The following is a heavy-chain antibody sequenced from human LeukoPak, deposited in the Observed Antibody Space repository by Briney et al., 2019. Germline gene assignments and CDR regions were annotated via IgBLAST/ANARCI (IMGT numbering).Heavy chain of an antibody. J-gene: IGHJ6*02. CDR2: ISWNSGSI. CDR3: AKDIVAEPYYYGMDV. D-gene: IGHD5-12*01. CDR1: GFTFDDYA. Sequence: GGSLRLSCAASGFTFDDYAMHWVRQAPGKGLEWVSGISWNSGSIGYADSVKGRFTISRDNAKNSLYLQVNSLRAEDTALYYCAKDIVAEPYYYGMDVWGQGTTVTVSS. V-gene: IGHV3-9*01.